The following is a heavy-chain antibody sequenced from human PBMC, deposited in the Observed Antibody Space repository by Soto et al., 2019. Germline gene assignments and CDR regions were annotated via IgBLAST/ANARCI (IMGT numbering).Heavy chain of an antibody. CDR1: GGSISSGGYY. CDR3: ARELNYDSSGYVDY. Sequence: QVQLQESGPGLVKPSQTLSLTCTVSGGSISSGGYYWSWIRQHPGKGLEWVGYIYYSGSTYYNPSLKSRVTISVDTSKNQFSLKLSSVTAADTAVYYCARELNYDSSGYVDYWGQGTLVTVSS. J-gene: IGHJ4*02. V-gene: IGHV4-31*03. D-gene: IGHD3-22*01. CDR2: IYYSGST.